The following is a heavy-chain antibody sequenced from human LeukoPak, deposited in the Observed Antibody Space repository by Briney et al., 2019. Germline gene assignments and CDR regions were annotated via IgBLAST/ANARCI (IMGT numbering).Heavy chain of an antibody. CDR3: ARNKQLDSLYYFDY. D-gene: IGHD6-6*01. CDR2: ISYDGSNK. V-gene: IGHV3-30-3*01. CDR1: GFTFSSYA. Sequence: GRSLRLSCAASGFTFSSYAMHWVRQAPGKGLEWVAVISYDGSNKYYADSVKGRFTISRDNSKNTLYLQMNSPRAEDTAVYYCARNKQLDSLYYFDYWGQGTLVTVSS. J-gene: IGHJ4*02.